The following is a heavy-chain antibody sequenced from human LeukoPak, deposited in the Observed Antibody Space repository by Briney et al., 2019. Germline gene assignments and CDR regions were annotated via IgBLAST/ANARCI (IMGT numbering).Heavy chain of an antibody. D-gene: IGHD1-26*01. CDR3: ARGWDRAHPTGFEFDV. Sequence: PGGSLRLSCAASGFTFSSYWMSWVRQAPGKGLGWVANIKQDGSEKYYVDSVKGRFTISRDNAKNSVHLQMDNLRVEDTAVYYCARGWDRAHPTGFEFDVWGQGTLVTVSS. J-gene: IGHJ4*02. CDR2: IKQDGSEK. CDR1: GFTFSSYW. V-gene: IGHV3-7*01.